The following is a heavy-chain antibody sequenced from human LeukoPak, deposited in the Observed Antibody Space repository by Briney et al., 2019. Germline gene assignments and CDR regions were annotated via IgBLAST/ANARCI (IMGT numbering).Heavy chain of an antibody. J-gene: IGHJ4*02. D-gene: IGHD3-16*01. CDR3: ASQGGYFDY. V-gene: IGHV4-39*01. Sequence: SETLSLTCTVSGGSISSSSYYWGWIHQPPGKGLEWIGSIYYSGSTYYNPSLKSRVTISVDTSKNQFSLKLSSVTAADTAVYYCASQGGYFDYWGQGTLVTVSS. CDR2: IYYSGST. CDR1: GGSISSSSYY.